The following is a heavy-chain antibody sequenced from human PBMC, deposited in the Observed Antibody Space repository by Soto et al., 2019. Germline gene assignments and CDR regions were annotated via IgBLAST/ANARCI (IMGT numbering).Heavy chain of an antibody. D-gene: IGHD5-12*01. J-gene: IGHJ4*02. CDR1: GFPFSNYW. Sequence: EENLVQSGGGLVQPGGSLRLSCAAFGFPFSNYWMHWVRQLPGQGLAWVSRINSDGSSTIYADFVKGRFTISRDNAKNTLHLQVNSLRFEDTAIYYCAGGYQDWGQGALVPVAS. CDR2: INSDGSST. CDR3: AGGYQD. V-gene: IGHV3-74*01.